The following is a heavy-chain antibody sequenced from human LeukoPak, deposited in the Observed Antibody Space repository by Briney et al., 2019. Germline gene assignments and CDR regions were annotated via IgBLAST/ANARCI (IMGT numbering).Heavy chain of an antibody. V-gene: IGHV3-7*04. CDR3: AKDDEGYY. Sequence: GGSLRLSCAASGFTFSKSWMSWLRQTPEKGLEWVANIKEDGSAEYYVDSVKGRFTISRDNAKNSLYLQMNSLRAEDTAVYYCAKDDEGYYWGQGILVTVSP. J-gene: IGHJ4*02. D-gene: IGHD3-3*01. CDR1: GFTFSKSW. CDR2: IKEDGSAE.